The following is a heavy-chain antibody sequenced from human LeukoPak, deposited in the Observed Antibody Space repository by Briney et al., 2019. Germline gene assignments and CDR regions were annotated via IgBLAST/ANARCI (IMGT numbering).Heavy chain of an antibody. Sequence: GGSLRLSCAASGFTFSSSGMNWVRQAPGKGLEWVSSISSSSDYIYYADLVKGRFTISRDNAKNSLYLQVNSLRAEDTAVYYCASSLTMIRGVLYYFDYWSQGTRVTVSS. CDR3: ASSLTMIRGVLYYFDY. CDR1: GFTFSSSG. J-gene: IGHJ4*02. CDR2: ISSSSDYI. D-gene: IGHD3-10*01. V-gene: IGHV3-21*01.